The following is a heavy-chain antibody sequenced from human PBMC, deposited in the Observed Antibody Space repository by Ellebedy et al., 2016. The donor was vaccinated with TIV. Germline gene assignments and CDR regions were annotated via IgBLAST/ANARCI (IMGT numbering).Heavy chain of an antibody. Sequence: GGSLRLXXAASGFTFSSYAMSWVRQAPGKGLEWVSAISGSGGSTYYADSVKGRFTISRDNSKNTLYLQMNSLRAEDTAVYYCAKCSGSYLDFDYWGQGTLVTVSS. CDR2: ISGSGGST. D-gene: IGHD1-26*01. CDR3: AKCSGSYLDFDY. V-gene: IGHV3-23*01. CDR1: GFTFSSYA. J-gene: IGHJ4*02.